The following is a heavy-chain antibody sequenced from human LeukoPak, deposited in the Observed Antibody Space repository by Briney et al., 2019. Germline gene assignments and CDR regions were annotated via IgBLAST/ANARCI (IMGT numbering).Heavy chain of an antibody. CDR3: ARVPAANNWFDP. V-gene: IGHV4-30-4*01. CDR2: IYYSGST. CDR1: GGSISSGDYY. D-gene: IGHD2-2*01. J-gene: IGHJ5*02. Sequence: SQTLSLTCTVSGGSISSGDYYWSWIRQPPGKGLERIGYIYYSGSTYYNPSLKSRVTISVDTSKNQFSLKLSSATAADTAVYYCARVPAANNWFDPWGQGTLVTVSS.